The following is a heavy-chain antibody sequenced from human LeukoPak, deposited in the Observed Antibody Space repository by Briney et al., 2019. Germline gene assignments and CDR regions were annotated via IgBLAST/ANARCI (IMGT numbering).Heavy chain of an antibody. V-gene: IGHV3-30*04. CDR2: ISYDGSNK. CDR1: GFTFSSYA. Sequence: PGGSLRLSCAASGFTFSSYAMHWVRQAPGKGLEWAAVISYDGSNKYYADSVKGRFTISRDNSKNTLYLQMNSLRAEDTAVYYCAKDLAMIKYQWSNGIDYWGQGTLVPVSS. J-gene: IGHJ4*02. CDR3: AKDLAMIKYQWSNGIDY. D-gene: IGHD5-12*01.